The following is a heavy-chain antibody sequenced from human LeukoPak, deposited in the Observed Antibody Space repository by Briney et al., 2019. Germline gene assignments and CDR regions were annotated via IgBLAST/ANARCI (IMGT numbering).Heavy chain of an antibody. CDR3: ARGRPPYYYDSGGYYSIFDY. CDR2: IYYSGIT. D-gene: IGHD3-22*01. V-gene: IGHV4-39*07. CDR1: VGSIGSSSYY. J-gene: IGHJ4*02. Sequence: PSETLSLTCTVSVGSIGSSSYYWGWIRQPPGKGRGWIGSIYYSGITYYSPSLKSRVTISVDTSKNQFSLKLSSVTAADTAVYYCARGRPPYYYDSGGYYSIFDYWGQGTLVTVSS.